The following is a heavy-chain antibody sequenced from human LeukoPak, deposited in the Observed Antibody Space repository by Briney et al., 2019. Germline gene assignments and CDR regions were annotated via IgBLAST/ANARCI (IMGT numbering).Heavy chain of an antibody. J-gene: IGHJ4*02. Sequence: ASVKVSCKASGYTFTGYYMHWVRQAPGQGLEWMGWINPNSGGTNYAQKFQGWVTMTRDTSISTAYMELSRLRSDDTAVYYCARGIAGWFGELTDYWGQGTLVTVSS. CDR2: INPNSGGT. V-gene: IGHV1-2*04. CDR1: GYTFTGYY. CDR3: ARGIAGWFGELTDY. D-gene: IGHD3-10*01.